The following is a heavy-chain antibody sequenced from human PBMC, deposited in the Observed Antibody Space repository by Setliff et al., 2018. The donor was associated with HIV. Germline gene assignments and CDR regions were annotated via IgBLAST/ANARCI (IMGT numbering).Heavy chain of an antibody. Sequence: SETLSLTCTVSGGSISSGSYYWTWIRQPAGKGLEWIGRIYTSGSTNYNPSLKSRVTISVDTSKNQFSLKLSSVTAADTAMYYCARIREYSRGWFIEYWGQGTLVTVSS. CDR2: IYTSGST. D-gene: IGHD6-19*01. CDR3: ARIREYSRGWFIEY. J-gene: IGHJ4*02. CDR1: GGSISSGSYY. V-gene: IGHV4-61*02.